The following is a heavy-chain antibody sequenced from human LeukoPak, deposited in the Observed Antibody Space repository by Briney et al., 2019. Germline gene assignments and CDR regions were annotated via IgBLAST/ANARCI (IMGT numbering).Heavy chain of an antibody. CDR3: ASLSVDY. CDR2: ISYDGSNK. V-gene: IGHV3-30-3*01. Sequence: GGSLRLSCAASGFTFSSYAMHWVRQAPGKGLEWVAVISYDGSNKYYADSVKGRFTISRGNSKNTLYLQMNSLRAEDTAVYYCASLSVDYWGQGTLVTVSS. J-gene: IGHJ4*02. CDR1: GFTFSSYA.